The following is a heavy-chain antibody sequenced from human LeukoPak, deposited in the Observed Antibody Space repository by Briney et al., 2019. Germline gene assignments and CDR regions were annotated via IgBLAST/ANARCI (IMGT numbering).Heavy chain of an antibody. CDR2: IRSKAYGGTT. V-gene: IGHV3-49*03. J-gene: IGHJ4*02. CDR1: GFTFGDYA. Sequence: SGGSLRLSCTASGFTFGDYAVSWFRQAPGKGLECVGFIRSKAYGGTTEYAASVKGRFTISRDDSKSIAYLQMNGLKTDDTAVYYCTGLKGTGWPIDYWGQGTLVTVSS. D-gene: IGHD6-19*01. CDR3: TGLKGTGWPIDY.